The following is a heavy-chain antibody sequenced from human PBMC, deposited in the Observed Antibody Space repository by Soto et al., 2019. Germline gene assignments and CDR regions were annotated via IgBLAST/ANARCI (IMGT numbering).Heavy chain of an antibody. V-gene: IGHV3-33*01. CDR1: GFTFSSYG. D-gene: IGHD6-19*01. Sequence: QVQLVESGGGVVQPGRSLRLSCAASGFTFSSYGMHWVPQAPGKGLEWVAVIWYDGSNKYYADSVKGRFTISRDNSKNTLYLQMNSLRAEDTAVYYCARDGGSGSGWSQYFQHWGQGTLVTVSS. CDR2: IWYDGSNK. J-gene: IGHJ1*01. CDR3: ARDGGSGSGWSQYFQH.